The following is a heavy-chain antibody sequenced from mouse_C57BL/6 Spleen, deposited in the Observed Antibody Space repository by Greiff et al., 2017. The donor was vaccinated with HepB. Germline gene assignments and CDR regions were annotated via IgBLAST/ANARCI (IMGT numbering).Heavy chain of an antibody. V-gene: IGHV1-80*01. D-gene: IGHD1-1*01. CDR3: ARSQRDYYYGSSSFAY. CDR2: IYPGDGDT. J-gene: IGHJ3*01. Sequence: VQLQQSGAELVKPGASVKISCKASGYAFSSYWMNWVKQRPGKGLEWIGQIYPGDGDTNYNGKFKGKATLTADKSSSTAYMQLSSLTSEDSAVYFCARSQRDYYYGSSSFAYWGQGTLVTVSA. CDR1: GYAFSSYW.